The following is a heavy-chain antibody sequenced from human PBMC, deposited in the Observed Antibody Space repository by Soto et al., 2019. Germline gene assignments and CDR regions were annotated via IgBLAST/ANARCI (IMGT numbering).Heavy chain of an antibody. CDR1: GYTFTSYD. CDR2: MNPNSGNT. CDR3: ARDYDSSGDDAFDI. D-gene: IGHD3-22*01. Sequence: QVQLVQSGAEVKKPGASVKVSCKASGYTFTSYDINWVRQATGQGLEWMGWMNPNSGNTGYAQKFQGRVTMTRNTSISTAYMELSSLRSEDTAVYYCARDYDSSGDDAFDIWGQGTMVTVSS. J-gene: IGHJ3*02. V-gene: IGHV1-8*01.